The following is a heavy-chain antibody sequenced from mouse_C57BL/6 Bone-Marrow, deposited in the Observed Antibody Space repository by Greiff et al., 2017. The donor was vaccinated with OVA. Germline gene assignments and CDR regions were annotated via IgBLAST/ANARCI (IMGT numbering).Heavy chain of an antibody. J-gene: IGHJ3*01. CDR3: ARAGLEAY. V-gene: IGHV5-4*01. Sequence: EVQVVESGGGLVKPGGSLKLSCAASGFTFSSYAMSWVRQTPEKRLEWVATISDGGSYTYYPDNVKGRFTISRDNAKNNLYLQMSHLKSEDTAMYYCARAGLEAYWGQGTLVTVSA. D-gene: IGHD6-1*01. CDR1: GFTFSSYA. CDR2: ISDGGSYT.